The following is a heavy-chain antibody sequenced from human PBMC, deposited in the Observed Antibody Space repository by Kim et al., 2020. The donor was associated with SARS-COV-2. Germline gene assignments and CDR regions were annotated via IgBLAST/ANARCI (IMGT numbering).Heavy chain of an antibody. CDR2: SFYSGST. V-gene: IGHV4-31*03. Sequence: SETLSLTCSVSGVSISSFGYYWNWIRQHPGKGLEWIGYSFYSGSTYYNPPLKSRVGISLDKSKNQFSLDLSSVTAADTALYFCAMTKTFQTIDYWGKGTL. D-gene: IGHD4-17*01. CDR3: AMTKTFQTIDY. CDR1: GVSISSFGYY. J-gene: IGHJ4*02.